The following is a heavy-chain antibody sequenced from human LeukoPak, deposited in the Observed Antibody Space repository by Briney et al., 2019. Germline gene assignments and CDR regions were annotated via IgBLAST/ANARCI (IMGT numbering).Heavy chain of an antibody. J-gene: IGHJ4*02. CDR3: ARQGMYYYDRSGYYRSLYFDH. V-gene: IGHV4-39*01. Sequence: PSETLSLTCTVSGGSISSSSYYWGWIRQPPGKGLEWIGSIYYSGSTYYNPSLKSRVTISVDTSKNQSSLKLSSMTAADTAVYYCARQGMYYYDRSGYYRSLYFDHWGQGTLVTVSS. D-gene: IGHD3-22*01. CDR2: IYYSGST. CDR1: GGSISSSSYY.